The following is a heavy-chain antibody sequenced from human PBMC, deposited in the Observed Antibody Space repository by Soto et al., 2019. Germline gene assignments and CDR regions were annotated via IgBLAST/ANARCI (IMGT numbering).Heavy chain of an antibody. CDR2: IIPIFGTA. CDR3: ARNLRDTIFRVVINRFDP. V-gene: IGHV1-69*06. J-gene: IGHJ5*02. CDR1: GGTFSSYA. D-gene: IGHD3-3*01. Sequence: SEKVSCKASGGTFSSYAMSWVRQAPGEGLEWMGGIIPIFGTADYAQKFQGRVTITADKSTSTAYMELSSLRSEDTAVYYCARNLRDTIFRVVINRFDPWRQGSLVTLSS.